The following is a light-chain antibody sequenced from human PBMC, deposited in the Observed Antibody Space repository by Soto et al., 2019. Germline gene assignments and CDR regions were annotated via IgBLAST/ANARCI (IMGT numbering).Light chain of an antibody. V-gene: IGKV3-20*01. J-gene: IGKJ1*01. CDR2: AAS. Sequence: VLTQSPGSVSLSPGERATLSCRASQSVTSKYLAWYQQKPGQAPRLLIYAASSRAAGIPDRFSGSGSGTDFTLTISRLEPEDFAVYYCQHYGSSVTCTFGQGTKVEVK. CDR1: QSVTSKY. CDR3: QHYGSSVTCT.